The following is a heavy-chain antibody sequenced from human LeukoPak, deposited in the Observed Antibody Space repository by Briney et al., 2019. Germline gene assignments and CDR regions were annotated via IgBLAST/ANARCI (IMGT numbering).Heavy chain of an antibody. Sequence: SETLSLTCTVSGDSISSSYWNWIRQPPGKGLEWIGYFYYSGSTNYNPSLKSRVTISVDTSRNQFSLKLSSVTAADTAVYYCARHANAYSSSWFDYWGQGTLVTVSS. V-gene: IGHV4-59*08. CDR2: FYYSGST. J-gene: IGHJ4*02. CDR3: ARHANAYSSSWFDY. D-gene: IGHD6-13*01. CDR1: GDSISSSY.